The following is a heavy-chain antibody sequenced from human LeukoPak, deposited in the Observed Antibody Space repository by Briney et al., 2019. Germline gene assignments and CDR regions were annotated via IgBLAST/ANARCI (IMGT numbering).Heavy chain of an antibody. CDR1: GGSISSGGYS. D-gene: IGHD1-26*01. Sequence: SETLSLTCAVSGGSISSGGYSWSWIRQPPGKGLEWIGYIYHSGSTYYNPSLKSRVTISVDRSKNQFSLKLSSVTAADTAVYYCARESMGQNWFDPWGQGTLVTVSS. CDR2: IYHSGST. J-gene: IGHJ5*02. CDR3: ARESMGQNWFDP. V-gene: IGHV4-30-2*01.